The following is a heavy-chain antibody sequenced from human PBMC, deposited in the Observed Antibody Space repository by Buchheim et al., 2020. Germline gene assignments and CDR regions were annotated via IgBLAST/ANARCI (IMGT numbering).Heavy chain of an antibody. CDR3: ARDRVTIFGVVINYYYYYGMDV. CDR1: GFTFSSYW. CDR2: IKQDGSEK. Sequence: EVQLVESGGGLVQPGGSLRLSCAASGFTFSSYWMSWVRQAPGKGLEWVANIKQDGSEKYYVDSVKGRFTTSRDNAKNSLYLQMNSLRAEDTAVYYCARDRVTIFGVVINYYYYYGMDVWGQGTT. J-gene: IGHJ6*02. V-gene: IGHV3-7*01. D-gene: IGHD3-3*01.